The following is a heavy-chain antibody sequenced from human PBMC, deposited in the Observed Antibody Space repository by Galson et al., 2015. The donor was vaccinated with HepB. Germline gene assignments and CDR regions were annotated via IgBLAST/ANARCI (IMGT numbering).Heavy chain of an antibody. Sequence: ETLSLTCTVSGGSISSYYWSWIRQPPGKGLEWIGYIYYSGSTNYNPSLKSRVTISVDTSKNQFSLKLSSVTAADTAVYYCARDHWGGPGYFDLWGRGTLVTVSS. J-gene: IGHJ2*01. D-gene: IGHD2-21*01. CDR2: IYYSGST. V-gene: IGHV4-59*01. CDR1: GGSISSYY. CDR3: ARDHWGGPGYFDL.